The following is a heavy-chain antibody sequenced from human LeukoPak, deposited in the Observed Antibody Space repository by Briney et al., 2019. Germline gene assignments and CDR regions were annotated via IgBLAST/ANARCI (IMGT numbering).Heavy chain of an antibody. CDR3: ARGYCSGGSCSWPYYYYYMDV. CDR1: GGSISTYY. V-gene: IGHV4-59*01. D-gene: IGHD2-15*01. J-gene: IGHJ6*03. CDR2: IYYSGST. Sequence: SETLSLTCSVSGGSISTYYWTWIRQPPGKGLEWIGYIYYSGSTNYNPSLKSRVTISLDTSKNQFSLKLSSVTAADTAVYYCARGYCSGGSCSWPYYYYYMDVWGKGTTVTISS.